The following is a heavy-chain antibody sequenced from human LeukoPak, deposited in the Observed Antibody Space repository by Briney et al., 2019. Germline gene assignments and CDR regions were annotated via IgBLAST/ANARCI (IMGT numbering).Heavy chain of an antibody. CDR1: GFTFSSYW. Sequence: QTGGSLRLSCAASGFTFSSYWMHWVRQAPGKGLEWVAFIRYDGSNKYYADSVEGRFTISRDNSKNTLYLQMNSLRAENTAVYYCAKGANWGYRSIDYWGQGTLVTVSS. CDR3: AKGANWGYRSIDY. J-gene: IGHJ4*02. CDR2: IRYDGSNK. V-gene: IGHV3-30*02. D-gene: IGHD7-27*01.